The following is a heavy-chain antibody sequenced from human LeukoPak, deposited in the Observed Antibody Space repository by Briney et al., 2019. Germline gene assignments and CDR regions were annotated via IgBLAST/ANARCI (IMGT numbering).Heavy chain of an antibody. CDR3: VRGIVRRGYFDY. CDR1: GFTFSTYD. Sequence: GGSLRLSCAASGFTFSTYDIHWVRQTTGRGLEWVSAIGTAGDTYYVDSVKGRFTISRENAKNSLYLQMNSLRAGDTAAYYCVRGIVRRGYFDYWGQGALVTVSS. J-gene: IGHJ4*02. CDR2: IGTAGDT. D-gene: IGHD3-10*01. V-gene: IGHV3-13*01.